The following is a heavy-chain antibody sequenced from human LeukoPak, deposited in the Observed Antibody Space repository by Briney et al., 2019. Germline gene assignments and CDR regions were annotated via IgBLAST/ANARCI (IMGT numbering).Heavy chain of an antibody. CDR1: GFTFSSYS. CDR2: ISSSSSYI. D-gene: IGHD4-17*01. CDR3: ARDMYGDYVYFDY. Sequence: PGGSLRLSCAASGFTFSSYSMNWVRQAPGKGLEWVSSISSSSSYIYYADSVKGRLTISRDNAKNSLYLQMNSLRAEDTAVYYCARDMYGDYVYFDYWGQGTLVTVSS. V-gene: IGHV3-21*01. J-gene: IGHJ4*02.